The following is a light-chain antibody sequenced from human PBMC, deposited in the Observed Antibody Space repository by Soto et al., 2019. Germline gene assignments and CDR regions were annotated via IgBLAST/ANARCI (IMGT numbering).Light chain of an antibody. Sequence: EIVLTQSPATLSLSPGERATLSCRASQSVSSYLAWYQQKPGQAPRLLIYDASNRATGIPARFSGSGSGTDVTLTISSRDPEDFAVYYCQQRSNWPGTFGQGTKLEIK. V-gene: IGKV3-11*01. J-gene: IGKJ2*01. CDR3: QQRSNWPGT. CDR2: DAS. CDR1: QSVSSY.